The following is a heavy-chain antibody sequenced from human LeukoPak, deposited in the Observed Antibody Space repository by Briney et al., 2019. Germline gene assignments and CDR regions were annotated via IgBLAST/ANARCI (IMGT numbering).Heavy chain of an antibody. CDR2: INWNGGST. V-gene: IGHV3-20*04. CDR3: ARDMYYYDSCGYYYYYYYMDV. Sequence: GGSLRLSCAASGFTFDDYGMSWVRQAPGKGLEWVSGINWNGGSTGYADSVKGRFTISRDNAKNSLYLQMNSLRAEDTALYYCARDMYYYDSCGYYYYYYYMDVWGKGTTVTVSS. CDR1: GFTFDDYG. J-gene: IGHJ6*03. D-gene: IGHD3-22*01.